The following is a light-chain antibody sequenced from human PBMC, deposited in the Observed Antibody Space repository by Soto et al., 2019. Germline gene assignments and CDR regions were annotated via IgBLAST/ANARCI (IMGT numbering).Light chain of an antibody. CDR1: QTVTNH. CDR3: QQCMNWPLT. CDR2: DAS. V-gene: IGKV3-11*01. J-gene: IGKJ4*02. Sequence: EIVLTQSPATLSLSPGGRATLSCRASQTVTNHLAWYQQKAGQAPRLLIFDASTRASGIPPRFSGSGSGTEFTLTITRVDPDDFAVYYCQQCMNWPLTFGGGTRVEIK.